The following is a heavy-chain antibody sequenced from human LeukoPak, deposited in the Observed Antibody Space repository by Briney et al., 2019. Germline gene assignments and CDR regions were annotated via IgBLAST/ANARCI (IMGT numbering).Heavy chain of an antibody. Sequence: NPGGSLRLSCAASGFTFSDYYMSWIRQAPGKGLEWVSYISSSGSTIYYADSVKGRFTISRDSAKNSLYLQMNSLRAEDTAVYYCARGADKTLYYYYYYMDVWGKGTTVTVSS. CDR2: ISSSGSTI. CDR1: GFTFSDYY. D-gene: IGHD1-26*01. CDR3: ARGADKTLYYYYYYMDV. V-gene: IGHV3-11*04. J-gene: IGHJ6*03.